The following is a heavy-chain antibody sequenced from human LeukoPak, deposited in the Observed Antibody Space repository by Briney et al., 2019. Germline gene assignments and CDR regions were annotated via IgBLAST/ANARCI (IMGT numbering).Heavy chain of an antibody. J-gene: IGHJ4*02. CDR3: ARRPYSSSWPFNY. CDR1: GGSFSGYY. CDR2: INHSGGST. D-gene: IGHD6-13*01. Sequence: SETLSLTCAVYGGSFSGYYWSWIRQPPGKGLEWIGEINHSGGSTNYNPSLKSRVTISVDTSKNQFSLRVSSVTAADTAVYYCARRPYSSSWPFNYWGQGTVVTVSS. V-gene: IGHV4-34*01.